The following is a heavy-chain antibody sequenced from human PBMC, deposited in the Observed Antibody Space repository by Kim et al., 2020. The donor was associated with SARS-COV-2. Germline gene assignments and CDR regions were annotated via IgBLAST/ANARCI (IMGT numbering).Heavy chain of an antibody. J-gene: IGHJ4*02. CDR2: ISWDGGST. D-gene: IGHD6-13*01. Sequence: GGSLRLSCAASGFTFDDYTMHWVRQAPGKGLEWVSLISWDGGSTYYADSVKGRFTISRDNSKNSLYLQMNSLRTEDTALYYCAKGQAAAGTHLDYWGQGTLVTVSS. CDR3: AKGQAAAGTHLDY. CDR1: GFTFDDYT. V-gene: IGHV3-43*01.